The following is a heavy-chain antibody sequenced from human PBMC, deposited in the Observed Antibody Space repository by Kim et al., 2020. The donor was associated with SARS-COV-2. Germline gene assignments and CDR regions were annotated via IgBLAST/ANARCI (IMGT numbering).Heavy chain of an antibody. V-gene: IGHV3-74*01. J-gene: IGHJ4*02. CDR3: ARGGGGYDY. D-gene: IGHD5-12*01. Sequence: GTTTNYADSVKGRFTISRDNAQNTLYLLMNSLRAEDTAVYYCARGGGGYDYWCQGTLVTVSS. CDR2: GTTT.